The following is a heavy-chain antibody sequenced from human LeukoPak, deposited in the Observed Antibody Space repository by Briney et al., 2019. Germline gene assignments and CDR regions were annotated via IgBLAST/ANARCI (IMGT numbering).Heavy chain of an antibody. Sequence: SETLSLTCNVSGGSISSSTYYWGWIRQPPVKGLEWIGSLFESGRIYYNPSLKSRVTISADTSKNQLSLKLSSVTAADTAVYYCARRYSSSWYSFYYWGQGTLVTVSS. J-gene: IGHJ4*02. CDR2: LFESGRI. CDR1: GGSISSSTYY. D-gene: IGHD6-13*01. CDR3: ARRYSSSWYSFYY. V-gene: IGHV4-39*01.